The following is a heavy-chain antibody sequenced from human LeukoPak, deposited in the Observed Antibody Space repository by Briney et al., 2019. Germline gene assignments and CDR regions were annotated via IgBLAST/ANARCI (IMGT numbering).Heavy chain of an antibody. V-gene: IGHV4-34*01. J-gene: IGHJ6*02. Sequence: PSETLSLTCAVYGGSFSGYYWSWIRQAPGKGLEWIGEINHSGGTNYNPSLKSRVTISVDTSKNQFSLKLSSVTAADTAVFYCASPGPHTSRAHRSYYYYGLDVWGQGTTVTVSS. CDR1: GGSFSGYY. D-gene: IGHD6-6*01. CDR3: ASPGPHTSRAHRSYYYYGLDV. CDR2: INHSGGT.